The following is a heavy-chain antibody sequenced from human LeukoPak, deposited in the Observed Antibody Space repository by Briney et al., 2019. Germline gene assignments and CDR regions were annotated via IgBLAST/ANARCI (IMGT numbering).Heavy chain of an antibody. CDR3: AKGLGSYFVY. CDR2: ISCSGGST. Sequence: GGSLRLSCAASGFTFSSYAMSWVRQAPGKGLEWVSAISCSGGSTYYADAVKGRFTIPRDNSKNTLYRQMNTLRAEDTAVYHCAKGLGSYFVYWGQGTLVTVSS. V-gene: IGHV3-23*01. D-gene: IGHD3-10*01. CDR1: GFTFSSYA. J-gene: IGHJ4*02.